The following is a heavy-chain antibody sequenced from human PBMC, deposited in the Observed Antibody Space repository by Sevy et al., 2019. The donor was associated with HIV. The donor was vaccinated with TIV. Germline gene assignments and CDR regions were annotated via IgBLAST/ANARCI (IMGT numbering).Heavy chain of an antibody. CDR1: GFTFSSYV. Sequence: GGSLRLSCAASGFTFSSYVMSWVRQAPGKGLEWVSAISGSGGSTYYADSVKGRFTISRDRSKNTLYLQMNSLRAEDTAVYYCAKDRSGSRGYYYGNWGQGTLVTVSS. J-gene: IGHJ4*02. CDR2: ISGSGGST. CDR3: AKDRSGSRGYYYGN. V-gene: IGHV3-23*01. D-gene: IGHD3-22*01.